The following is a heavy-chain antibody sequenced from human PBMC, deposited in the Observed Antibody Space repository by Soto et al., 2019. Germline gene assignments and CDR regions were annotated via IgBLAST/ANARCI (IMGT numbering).Heavy chain of an antibody. CDR3: ARQELSAFDI. Sequence: QVQLVESGGGVVQPGRSLRLSCAASGFTFSSYGMHWVRQAPGKGLEWVAVIWYDGSNKYYADSVKGRFTISRDNSKNTLYLQMNSFRAEDTAVYYCARQELSAFDIWGQGTMVTVSS. D-gene: IGHD3-10*01. J-gene: IGHJ3*02. CDR1: GFTFSSYG. CDR2: IWYDGSNK. V-gene: IGHV3-33*01.